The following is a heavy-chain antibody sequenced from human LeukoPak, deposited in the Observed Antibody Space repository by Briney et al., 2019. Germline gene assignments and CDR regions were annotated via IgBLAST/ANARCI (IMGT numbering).Heavy chain of an antibody. V-gene: IGHV4-59*08. J-gene: IGHJ6*02. Sequence: PSETLSLTCTVSGGSISSYYWSWIRQPPGKGLEWIGYIYYSGSTNYNPSLKSRVTISVDTSKNQFSLKLSSVTAADTAVYYCARLSPRWLQSYGMDVWGQGTTVTVSS. CDR3: ARLSPRWLQSYGMDV. CDR1: GGSISSYY. D-gene: IGHD5-24*01. CDR2: IYYSGST.